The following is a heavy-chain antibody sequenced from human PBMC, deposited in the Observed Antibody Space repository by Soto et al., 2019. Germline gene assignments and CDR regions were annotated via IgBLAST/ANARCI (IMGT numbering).Heavy chain of an antibody. J-gene: IGHJ4*02. CDR3: AKDSTPMVYATYYFDY. CDR2: ISYDGSIK. V-gene: IGHV3-30*18. D-gene: IGHD2-8*01. CDR1: GFTFSSYG. Sequence: PGGSLRLSCSVSGFTFSSYGMHWVRQAPGKGLEWVAVISYDGSIKHFVDAVKGRFTISRDNSKDTLYLQMNSLRAEDTAVYYCAKDSTPMVYATYYFDYWGKGTRFTASS.